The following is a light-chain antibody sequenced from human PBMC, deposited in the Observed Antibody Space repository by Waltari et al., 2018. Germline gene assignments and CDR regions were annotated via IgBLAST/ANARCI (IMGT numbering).Light chain of an antibody. CDR1: QSITNW. CDR2: KAS. V-gene: IGKV1-5*03. Sequence: DFKMTQSPSTLSAFVGDRVTITCRASQSITNWLAWYQQRPGKAPKLLVYKASNLKSNVPSRFSGSGSGTEFTLTISSLQPDDVATYYCQHYKSFSRTFGQGTKVQIK. CDR3: QHYKSFSRT. J-gene: IGKJ1*01.